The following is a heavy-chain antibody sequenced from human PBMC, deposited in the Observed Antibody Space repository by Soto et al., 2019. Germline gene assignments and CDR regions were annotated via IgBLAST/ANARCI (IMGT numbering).Heavy chain of an antibody. Sequence: QVQLVESGGGVVQPGRSLRLSCAASGFTFSSYGMHWVRQAPGKGLEWVGVIWYDGSNKYYADSVKGRFTISRDNSKNTLYMQMNSLRAEDTAVYYCASEIRIVATIWAFGYWGQGTLVTVSS. V-gene: IGHV3-33*01. CDR1: GFTFSSYG. CDR3: ASEIRIVATIWAFGY. CDR2: IWYDGSNK. D-gene: IGHD5-12*01. J-gene: IGHJ4*02.